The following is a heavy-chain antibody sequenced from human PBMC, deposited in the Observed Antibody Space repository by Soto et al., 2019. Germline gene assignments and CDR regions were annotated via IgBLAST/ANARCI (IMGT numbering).Heavy chain of an antibody. D-gene: IGHD3-3*01. Sequence: PSQTLSLTCAISGDSVSSNSAAWNWIRQSPSRGLEWLGRTYYRSKWYNDYAVSVKSRITINPDTSKNQFSLQLNSVTPEDTAVYYCARGIIAIFGVVIIPYYYGMDVWGQGTTVTVSS. V-gene: IGHV6-1*01. J-gene: IGHJ6*02. CDR1: GDSVSSNSAA. CDR3: ARGIIAIFGVVIIPYYYGMDV. CDR2: TYYRSKWYN.